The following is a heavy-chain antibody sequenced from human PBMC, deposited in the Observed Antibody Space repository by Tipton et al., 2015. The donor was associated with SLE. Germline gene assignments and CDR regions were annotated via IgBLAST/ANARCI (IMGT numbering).Heavy chain of an antibody. CDR3: ARGGEYGSSWHPRNYYYMDV. V-gene: IGHV4-34*01. D-gene: IGHD6-13*01. CDR1: GGSFSDYS. Sequence: TLSLTCVVYGGSFSDYSWSWIRQSPGKGLEWIGEINHSGSTNYNPSLKSRVTISVDTSKNQFSLKLTSVTAADTAIYYCARGGEYGSSWHPRNYYYMDVWGKGTTVTVSS. CDR2: INHSGST. J-gene: IGHJ6*03.